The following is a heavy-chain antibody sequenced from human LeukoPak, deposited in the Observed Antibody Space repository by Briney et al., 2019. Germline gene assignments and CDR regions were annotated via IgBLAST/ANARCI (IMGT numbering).Heavy chain of an antibody. CDR1: GFSFSSFD. D-gene: IGHD3-10*01. J-gene: IGHJ2*01. Sequence: GGSLRLSCAASGFSFSSFDMHRVRQPTGKGLEWVSVIDTDDDTDYAGSVKGRFTISRENAENSLFLQMNNLRAGDTAMYYCARGGSTYYYGPGSPLDLWGRGTLVTVSS. CDR2: IDTDDDT. V-gene: IGHV3-13*04. CDR3: ARGGSTYYYGPGSPLDL.